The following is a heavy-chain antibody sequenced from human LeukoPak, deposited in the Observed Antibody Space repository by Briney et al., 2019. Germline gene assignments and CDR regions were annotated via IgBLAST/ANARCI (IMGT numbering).Heavy chain of an antibody. CDR3: ARTHYDFWSGYGPFGYYYYYMDG. V-gene: IGHV1-2*02. Sequence: ASVKVSCKASGYTFTRYYMHWVRQAPGQGREWMGWINPNSGGTNYAQKFQGRVTMTRDTSISTAYMELSRLRSDDTAVYYCARTHYDFWSGYGPFGYYYYYMDGWGKGTTVTVSS. D-gene: IGHD3-3*01. J-gene: IGHJ6*03. CDR2: INPNSGGT. CDR1: GYTFTRYY.